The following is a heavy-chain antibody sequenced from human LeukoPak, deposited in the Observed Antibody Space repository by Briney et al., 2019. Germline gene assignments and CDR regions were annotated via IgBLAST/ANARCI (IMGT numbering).Heavy chain of an antibody. J-gene: IGHJ3*02. Sequence: GRSLRLSCAASGFTFDDYAMHWVRQAPGKGLEWVSGISWNSGSIGYADSVKGRFTISRDNAKNSLYLQMNSLRAEDMALYYCAKDPLIRDGYNTNAFDIWGQGTMVTVSP. CDR1: GFTFDDYA. D-gene: IGHD5-24*01. CDR3: AKDPLIRDGYNTNAFDI. V-gene: IGHV3-9*03. CDR2: ISWNSGSI.